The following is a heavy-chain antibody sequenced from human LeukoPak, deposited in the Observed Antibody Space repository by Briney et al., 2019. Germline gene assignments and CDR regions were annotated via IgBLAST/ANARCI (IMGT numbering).Heavy chain of an antibody. CDR2: ISSSSNTK. Sequence: GGSLSLSCTASGFTFSSYTMSWVRQAPGKGLEWVSFISSSSNTKYNADSVKGRFTISRDNAKNSLSLQMNSLRAEDTAVYYCAKDSYQGDWGLDAFDVWGQGTMVTVSS. J-gene: IGHJ3*01. CDR3: AKDSYQGDWGLDAFDV. V-gene: IGHV3-48*01. CDR1: GFTFSSYT. D-gene: IGHD2-21*02.